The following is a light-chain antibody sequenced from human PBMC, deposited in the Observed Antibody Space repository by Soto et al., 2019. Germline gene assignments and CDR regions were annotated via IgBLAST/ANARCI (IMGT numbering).Light chain of an antibody. CDR1: SRDVGGYNY. V-gene: IGLV2-14*01. Sequence: QSVLTQPASVSGSPGQSITISCTGTSRDVGGYNYVSWYQQYPGKAPKLMIYDVGNRPSGVSNRFSGSKSGNTASLTISGLQAEDEADYYCCSYASSSPLFGGGTKLTVL. CDR2: DVG. CDR3: CSYASSSPL. J-gene: IGLJ2*01.